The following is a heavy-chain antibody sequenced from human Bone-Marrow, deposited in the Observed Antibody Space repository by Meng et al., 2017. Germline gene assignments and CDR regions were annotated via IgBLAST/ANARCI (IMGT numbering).Heavy chain of an antibody. Sequence: QVQLQRWGAGLLKPSETLSLTGVVFCGSFSDYYWSWIRQPPGKGLEWIGEINHSGSTNYNPSLESRATISVDTSQNNLSLKLSSVTAADSAVYYCARGPTTMAHDFDYWGQGTLVTVSS. J-gene: IGHJ4*02. CDR1: CGSFSDYY. CDR3: ARGPTTMAHDFDY. D-gene: IGHD4-11*01. V-gene: IGHV4-34*01. CDR2: INHSGST.